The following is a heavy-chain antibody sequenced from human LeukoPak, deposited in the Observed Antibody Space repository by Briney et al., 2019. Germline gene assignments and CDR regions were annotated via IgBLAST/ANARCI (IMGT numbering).Heavy chain of an antibody. CDR1: GGSISSSSYY. CDR2: IYYSGST. Sequence: SETLSLTCTVSGGSISSSSYYWGWIRQPPGKGLEWIGSIYYSGSTYYNPSLKSRVTISVDTSKNQFSLKLSSVTAADTAVYYCARGLYYYDSSGYYYDAFDIWGQGTMVTVSS. J-gene: IGHJ3*02. D-gene: IGHD3-22*01. CDR3: ARGLYYYDSSGYYYDAFDI. V-gene: IGHV4-39*07.